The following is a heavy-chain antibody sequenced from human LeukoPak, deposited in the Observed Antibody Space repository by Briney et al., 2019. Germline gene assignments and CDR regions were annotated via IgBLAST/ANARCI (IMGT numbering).Heavy chain of an antibody. V-gene: IGHV1-69*04. CDR3: ARAPNYYDSSGQEYFDY. D-gene: IGHD3-22*01. CDR2: IIPILGIA. CDR1: GGTFSSYA. J-gene: IGHJ4*02. Sequence: SVEVSCKASGGTFSSYAISWVRQAPGQGLEWMGRIIPILGIANYAQKFQGRVTITADKSTSTAYMELSSLRSEDTAVYYCARAPNYYDSSGQEYFDYWGQGTLVTVSS.